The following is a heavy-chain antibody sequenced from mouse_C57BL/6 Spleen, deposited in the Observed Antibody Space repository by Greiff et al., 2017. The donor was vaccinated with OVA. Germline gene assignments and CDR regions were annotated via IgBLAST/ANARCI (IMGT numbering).Heavy chain of an antibody. V-gene: IGHV1-42*01. CDR1: GYSFTGYY. Sequence: VQLQQSGPELVKPGASVKISCKASGYSFTGYYMNWVKQSPEKSLEWIGEITPSTGGTTYNQKFKAKATLTVDKSSSTAYMQLKSLTSEDSAVYYCARSGDYDFDYWGQGTTLTVSS. CDR2: ITPSTGGT. J-gene: IGHJ2*01. CDR3: ARSGDYDFDY. D-gene: IGHD2-4*01.